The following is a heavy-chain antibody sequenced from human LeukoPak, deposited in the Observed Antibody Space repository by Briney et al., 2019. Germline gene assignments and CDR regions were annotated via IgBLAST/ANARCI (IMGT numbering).Heavy chain of an antibody. V-gene: IGHV4-59*13. J-gene: IGHJ6*02. CDR1: GGSISFYF. Sequence: SEPLSLTCTVSGGSISFYFWSCIRQPPGRGVEGWGYIYYSGSTNYNPSLKSRVTISVDTSKNQFSLKLSSVTAADTAVYYCARASTGVTTLYYYYGMDVWGQGTTVTVSS. CDR2: IYYSGST. CDR3: ARASTGVTTLYYYYGMDV. D-gene: IGHD4-17*01.